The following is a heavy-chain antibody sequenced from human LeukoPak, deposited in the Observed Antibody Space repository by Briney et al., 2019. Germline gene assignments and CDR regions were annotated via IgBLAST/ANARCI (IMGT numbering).Heavy chain of an antibody. CDR3: AKRDDSGGNLVDL. CDR2: IYYSGST. J-gene: IGHJ4*02. Sequence: SETLSLTCTVSGGSIRIGSHYWVWIRQHPGNGLEWIVSIYYSGSTYYNSSLENRVTISIDTTKNHFSLRLRSLSAADTSVYYCAKRDDSGGNLVDLWGQGTLVTVSS. V-gene: IGHV4-39*02. CDR1: GGSIRIGSHY. D-gene: IGHD3-22*01.